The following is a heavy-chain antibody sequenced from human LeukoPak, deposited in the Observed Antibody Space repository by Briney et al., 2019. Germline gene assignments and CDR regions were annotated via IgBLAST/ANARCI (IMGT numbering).Heavy chain of an antibody. CDR1: GDSISSGNYF. Sequence: SETLSLTCIVSGDSISSGNYFWGWIRQPPGKGLEWIGSAFYSGSTYCNPSLKSRVTISVDTSKNQFSLKLSSVTAADTAVYYCARDHHRRHYDSQARDTFDIWGQGTMVTVSS. J-gene: IGHJ3*02. CDR3: ARDHHRRHYDSQARDTFDI. CDR2: AFYSGST. D-gene: IGHD3-22*01. V-gene: IGHV4-39*07.